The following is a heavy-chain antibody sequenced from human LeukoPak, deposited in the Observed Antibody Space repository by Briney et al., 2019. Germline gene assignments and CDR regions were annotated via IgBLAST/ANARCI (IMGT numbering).Heavy chain of an antibody. Sequence: GGSLRLSCAASGFTFSSYGMNWVRQAPGKGLEWVSYIGSFGTTISYADSVKGRFTISRDNAKSSLYLQMSSLRAEDTAVYYCAKVATEAYYFGYWGQGTLVTVSS. J-gene: IGHJ4*02. CDR3: AKVATEAYYFGY. CDR2: IGSFGTTI. D-gene: IGHD5-12*01. CDR1: GFTFSSYG. V-gene: IGHV3-48*04.